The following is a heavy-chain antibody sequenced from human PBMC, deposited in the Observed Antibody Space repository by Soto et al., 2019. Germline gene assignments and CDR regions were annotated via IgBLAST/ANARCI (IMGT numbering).Heavy chain of an antibody. CDR3: VRAAYCGGECWYYFDS. CDR1: GGNFNSYS. Sequence: GASVKVSCKASGGNFNSYSINWVRQAPGQGLEWMGRIIPILGIANYAQKFQGRVTITADKSTSTAYMELSSLRYEDTAVYYSVRAAYCGGECWYYFDSWGQGTLVTVSS. J-gene: IGHJ4*02. D-gene: IGHD2-21*01. CDR2: IIPILGIA. V-gene: IGHV1-69*02.